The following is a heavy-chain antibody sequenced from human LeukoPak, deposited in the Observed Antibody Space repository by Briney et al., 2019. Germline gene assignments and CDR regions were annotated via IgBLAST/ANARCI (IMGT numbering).Heavy chain of an antibody. CDR2: ISAGDDST. D-gene: IGHD6-13*01. V-gene: IGHV3-23*01. J-gene: IGHJ4*02. CDR1: GFTFSSYV. Sequence: GGSLRLSCAASGFTFSSYVMSWVRQTPGKGLEWVSTISAGDDSTYYADSVKGRFTISRDNSKNTLYLQMNSLRAEDTAVYYCARDGGYSSSWYPRPTYYFDYWGQGTLVAVSS. CDR3: ARDGGYSSSWYPRPTYYFDY.